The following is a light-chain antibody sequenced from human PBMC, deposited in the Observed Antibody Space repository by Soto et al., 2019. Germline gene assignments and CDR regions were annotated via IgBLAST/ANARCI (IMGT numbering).Light chain of an antibody. V-gene: IGKV3-20*01. J-gene: IGKJ2*01. CDR3: QQYGSSSYT. CDR1: QSVSSSY. Sequence: IVLTQSPGTLALYPGERATLSCRASQSVSSSYLAWYQQKPGQAPRLLIYGASSRATGISDWFSGSGSGTDFTRTINRLEPEDFAVYYCQQYGSSSYTFGQGTKLEIK. CDR2: GAS.